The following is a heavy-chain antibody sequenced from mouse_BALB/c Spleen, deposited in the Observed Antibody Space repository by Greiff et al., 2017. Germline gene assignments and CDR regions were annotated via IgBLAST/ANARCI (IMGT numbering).Heavy chain of an antibody. D-gene: IGHD1-1*01. CDR2: IDPENGNT. CDR1: GFNIKDYY. J-gene: IGHJ3*01. Sequence: EVQLQQSGAELVRPGALVKLSCKASGFNIKDYYMHWVKQRPEQGLEWIGWIDPENGNTIYDPKFQGKASITADTSSNTAYLQLSSLTSEDTAVYYCARSHYGSSYGFAYWGQGTLVTVSA. V-gene: IGHV14-1*02. CDR3: ARSHYGSSYGFAY.